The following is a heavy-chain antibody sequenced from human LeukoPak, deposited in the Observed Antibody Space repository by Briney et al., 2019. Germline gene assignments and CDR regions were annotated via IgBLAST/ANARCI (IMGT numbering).Heavy chain of an antibody. D-gene: IGHD4-17*01. CDR1: GGTFISYA. Sequence: SVKVSCKASGGTFISYAISWVRQAPGQGLKWMGGIIPIFGTANYAQKFQGRVTITADESTSTAYMELRSLRSVDTAVYYCRTHSTVDTQPAFDSWGQGTLVTVSS. J-gene: IGHJ4*02. V-gene: IGHV1-69*13. CDR2: IIPIFGTA. CDR3: RTHSTVDTQPAFDS.